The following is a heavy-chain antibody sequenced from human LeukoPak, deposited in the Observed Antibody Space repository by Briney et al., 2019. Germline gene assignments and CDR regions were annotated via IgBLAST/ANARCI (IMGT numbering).Heavy chain of an antibody. CDR1: GFTFSSYA. CDR2: ISGSGGST. J-gene: IGHJ4*02. V-gene: IGHV3-23*01. D-gene: IGHD3-22*01. Sequence: GGSLRLSCAASGFTFSSYAMSWVRQAPGKGLEWVSAISGSGGSTYYADSVKGRFTISRDNSKNTLYLQMNSLRAEDTGVYYCAKLSYDSSGYSPGWGQGTLVTVSS. CDR3: AKLSYDSSGYSPG.